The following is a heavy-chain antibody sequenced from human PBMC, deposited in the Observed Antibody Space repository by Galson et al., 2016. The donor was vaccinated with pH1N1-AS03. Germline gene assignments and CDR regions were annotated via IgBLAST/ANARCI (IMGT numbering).Heavy chain of an antibody. CDR2: INPSSGGT. V-gene: IGHV1-2*02. D-gene: IGHD3-10*01. CDR1: GYTFAYYY. J-gene: IGHJ4*02. CDR3: ARGAGGDGTMLRGAHF. Sequence: SVKVSCKASGYTFAYYYVYWVRQAPGQGLEWMGWINPSSGGTKFAQKFQGRATITADKSTSTVYMELSSLGSEDAAVDYCARGAGGDGTMLRGAHFWGQGTLVTVSS.